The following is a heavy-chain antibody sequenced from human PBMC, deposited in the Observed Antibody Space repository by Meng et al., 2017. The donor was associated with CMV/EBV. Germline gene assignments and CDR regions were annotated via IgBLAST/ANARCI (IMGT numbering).Heavy chain of an antibody. CDR1: GGSISSSSYY. CDR2: IYYSGST. V-gene: IGHV4-39*07. D-gene: IGHD3-3*01. Sequence: SETLSLTCTVSGGSISSSSYYWGWIRQPPGKGLERIGSIYYSGSTYYNPSLKSRVTISVDTSKNQFSLKLSSVTAADTAVYYCASPLRFLEWSDAFDIWGQGTMVTVSS. CDR3: ASPLRFLEWSDAFDI. J-gene: IGHJ3*02.